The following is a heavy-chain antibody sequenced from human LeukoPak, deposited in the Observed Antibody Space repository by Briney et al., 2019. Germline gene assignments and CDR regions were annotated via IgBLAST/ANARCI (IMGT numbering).Heavy chain of an antibody. V-gene: IGHV1-69*04. D-gene: IGHD3-10*01. CDR1: GGTFSSYA. CDR2: IIPILGIA. Sequence: ASVKVSRKASGGTFSSYAISWVRQAPGQGLEWMGRIIPILGIANYAQKFQGRVTITADKSTSTAYMELSSLRSEDTAVYYCARGTDGSNYWGQGTLVTVSS. CDR3: ARGTDGSNY. J-gene: IGHJ4*02.